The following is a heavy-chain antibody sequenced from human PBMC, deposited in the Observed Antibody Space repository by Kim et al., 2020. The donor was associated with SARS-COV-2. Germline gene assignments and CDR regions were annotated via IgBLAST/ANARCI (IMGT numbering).Heavy chain of an antibody. CDR2: IGGDESR. CDR1: GFTFSTNA. Sequence: GGSLRLSCVASGFTFSTNAMGWGRLAPGKGLEWVAGIGGDESRNYAESVKGRFTISRDNSKNTLYLQMNSLRAEDTAVYYCAKDIHYYAMDVWGQGTTVTVSS. D-gene: IGHD2-2*02. CDR3: AKDIHYYAMDV. V-gene: IGHV3-23*01. J-gene: IGHJ6*02.